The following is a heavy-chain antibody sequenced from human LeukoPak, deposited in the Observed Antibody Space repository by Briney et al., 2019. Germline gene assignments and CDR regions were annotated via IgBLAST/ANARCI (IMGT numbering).Heavy chain of an antibody. CDR3: ARRQRFLEDYYYLDV. Sequence: PSETLSLTCTVSGGSISSSSYYWGWIRQPLGKGLEWIGSIYYSGSTYYNPSLRSRVTISVDTSKNQFSLKVSSVTAADTAMYYCARRQRFLEDYYYLDVWGKGTTVTVSS. CDR1: GGSISSSSYY. V-gene: IGHV4-39*01. CDR2: IYYSGST. J-gene: IGHJ6*03. D-gene: IGHD3-3*01.